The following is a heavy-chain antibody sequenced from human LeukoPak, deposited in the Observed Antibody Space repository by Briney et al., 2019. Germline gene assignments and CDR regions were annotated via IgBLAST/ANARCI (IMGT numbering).Heavy chain of an antibody. CDR3: ARMVRGYYYYYYYMDV. Sequence: PSETLSPTCAVYGGSFSGYYWSWIRQPPGKGLEWIGEINHSGSTNYNPSLKSRVTISVDTSKNQFSLKLSSVTAADTAVYYCARMVRGYYYYYYYMDVWGKGTTVTISS. J-gene: IGHJ6*03. D-gene: IGHD3-10*01. CDR1: GGSFSGYY. V-gene: IGHV4-34*01. CDR2: INHSGST.